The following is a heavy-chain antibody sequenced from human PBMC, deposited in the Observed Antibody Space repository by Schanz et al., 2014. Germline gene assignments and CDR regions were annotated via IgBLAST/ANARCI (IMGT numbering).Heavy chain of an antibody. CDR1: GFTFRGHA. Sequence: QVQLVESGGGVVQPGTSLRLSCAASGFTFRGHAMHWVRQAPGQGLEKVAVTSTDGTKTYYAASVRGRFTISRDNSKNTVYLQMNSLRSEDTAVYCCTRDRGALISHNDALDLWGQGTMVSVSS. V-gene: IGHV3-30*04. CDR2: TSTDGTKT. J-gene: IGHJ3*01. CDR3: TRDRGALISHNDALDL. D-gene: IGHD3-16*01.